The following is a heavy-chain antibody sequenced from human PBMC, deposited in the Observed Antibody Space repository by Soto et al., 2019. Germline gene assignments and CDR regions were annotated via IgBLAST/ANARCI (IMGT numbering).Heavy chain of an antibody. V-gene: IGHV1-3*01. CDR1: GYTFTSYA. CDR2: INAGNGNT. D-gene: IGHD4-17*01. Sequence: GASVKVSCKASGYTFTSYAMHWVRQAPGQRLEWMGWINAGNGNTKYSQKFQGRVTITRDTSASTAYMELSSLRSEDTAVYYCARPQLRVTTSGFDYWGQGTLVTVSS. CDR3: ARPQLRVTTSGFDY. J-gene: IGHJ4*02.